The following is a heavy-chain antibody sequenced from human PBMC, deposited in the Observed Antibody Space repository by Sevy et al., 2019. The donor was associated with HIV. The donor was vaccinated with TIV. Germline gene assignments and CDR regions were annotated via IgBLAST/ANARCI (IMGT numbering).Heavy chain of an antibody. D-gene: IGHD1-1*01. CDR2: FDPEDGET. CDR1: GYTLTELS. CDR3: ATDASRTTGSHDAFDI. Sequence: ASVKVSCKVSGYTLTELSMHWVRQAPGKGLEWMGGFDPEDGETIYAQKFQGRVTMTEDTSTDTAYMELSSLRSEDTVVYYCATDASRTTGSHDAFDIWGQGTMVTVSS. J-gene: IGHJ3*02. V-gene: IGHV1-24*01.